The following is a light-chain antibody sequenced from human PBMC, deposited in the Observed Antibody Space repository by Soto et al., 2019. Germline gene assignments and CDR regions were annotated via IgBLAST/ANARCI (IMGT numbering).Light chain of an antibody. Sequence: DIVMTQSPDSLTVSLGERATINCKSSQSGLYSSNNKNYLAWYQQKPGQPPKLLIYWASTRESGVPARFSGSGSGTDFTLTISSLQAEDVAVYYCQQYYRTPLTFGGGTQVEIK. CDR1: QSGLYSSNNKNY. V-gene: IGKV4-1*01. CDR2: WAS. CDR3: QQYYRTPLT. J-gene: IGKJ4*01.